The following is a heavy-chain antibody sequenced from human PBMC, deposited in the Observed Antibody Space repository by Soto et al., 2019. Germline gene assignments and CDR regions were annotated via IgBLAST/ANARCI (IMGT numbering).Heavy chain of an antibody. D-gene: IGHD1-26*01. CDR1: GYRFISYY. CDR2: INPSGGFT. V-gene: IGHV1-46*01. Sequence: GASVKLSCKASGYRFISYYMHWVRQAPGQGLEWMGVINPSGGFTTYPQKFQGRVTMTRDTSISTAYMELRSLRSDDTAVYYCARVVGALGHWFDPWGQGTLVTVSS. CDR3: ARVVGALGHWFDP. J-gene: IGHJ5*02.